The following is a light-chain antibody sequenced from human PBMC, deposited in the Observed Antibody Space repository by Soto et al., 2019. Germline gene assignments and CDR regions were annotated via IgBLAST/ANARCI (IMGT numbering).Light chain of an antibody. CDR2: GAS. Sequence: EMLVAQAPPALSVSLGERATLSCRASQDVSSNLAWYQQKPGQAPSLLIYGASTRATGTPARFSGSGSGTEITLTISSLQSEDYAVYFCQQYIRWPLTFGAWPQV. J-gene: IGKJ4*02. CDR3: QQYIRWPLT. CDR1: QDVSSN. V-gene: IGKV3-15*01.